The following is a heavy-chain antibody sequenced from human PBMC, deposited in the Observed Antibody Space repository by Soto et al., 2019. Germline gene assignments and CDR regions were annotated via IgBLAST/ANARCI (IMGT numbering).Heavy chain of an antibody. D-gene: IGHD3-16*01. CDR2: INSDGSST. V-gene: IGHV3-74*01. J-gene: IGHJ4*02. CDR1: GFTFSSYW. Sequence: GGSLRLSCAASGFTFSSYWMHWVRQAPGKGLVWVSRINSDGSSTSYADSVKGRFTISRDNAKNTLYLQMNSLRAEDTAVYYCARDNNYVWGSYPFDYWGQGTLVTVSS. CDR3: ARDNNYVWGSYPFDY.